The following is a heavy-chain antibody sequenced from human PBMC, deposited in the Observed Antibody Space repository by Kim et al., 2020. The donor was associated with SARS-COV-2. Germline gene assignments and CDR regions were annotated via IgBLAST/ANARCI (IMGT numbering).Heavy chain of an antibody. V-gene: IGHV3-23*01. D-gene: IGHD3-10*01. CDR1: GITFSSYA. CDR2: IGPRGATA. J-gene: IGHJ4*02. Sequence: GGSLRLSCAASGITFSSYAMNWVRQAPGRGLEWVSVIGPRGATAYYAGSVKGRFTISRDNSKNTLFLQMNSLTAEDTAVYYCASTKWSGGYYSDYWGQGTLVTVSS. CDR3: ASTKWSGGYYSDY.